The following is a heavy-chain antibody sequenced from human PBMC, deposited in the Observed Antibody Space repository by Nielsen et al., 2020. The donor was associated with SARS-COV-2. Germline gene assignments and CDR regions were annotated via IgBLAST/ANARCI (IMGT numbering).Heavy chain of an antibody. J-gene: IGHJ6*02. Sequence: GSLRLSCTVPGGSISSYYWSWIRQPPGKGLEWIGYIYYSGSINYNPSLKSRVTISVDTSKNQFSLKLSSVTAADTAVYYCARNNKGYCSGGSCYYYYGMDVWGQGTTVTVSS. CDR2: IYYSGSI. CDR3: ARNNKGYCSGGSCYYYYGMDV. V-gene: IGHV4-59*08. D-gene: IGHD2-15*01. CDR1: GGSISSYY.